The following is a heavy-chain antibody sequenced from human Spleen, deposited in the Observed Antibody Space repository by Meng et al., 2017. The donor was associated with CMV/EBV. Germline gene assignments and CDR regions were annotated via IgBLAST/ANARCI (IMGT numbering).Heavy chain of an antibody. Sequence: GVSLRLSCKGSGYSFTSYWIGWVRQMPGKGLEWMGIIYPGDSDTRDSPSFQGQVTISADKSISTAYLQWSSLKASDTAMYYCARHSQYGDNDYWGQGTLVTVSS. V-gene: IGHV5-51*01. CDR3: ARHSQYGDNDY. D-gene: IGHD4-17*01. CDR2: IYPGDSDT. CDR1: GYSFTSYW. J-gene: IGHJ4*02.